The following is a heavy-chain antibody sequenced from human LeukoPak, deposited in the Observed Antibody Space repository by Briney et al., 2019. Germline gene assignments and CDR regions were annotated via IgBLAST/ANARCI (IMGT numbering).Heavy chain of an antibody. D-gene: IGHD6-25*01. CDR2: IYYTGVT. CDR1: GTSNTSSY. V-gene: IGHV4-59*01. CDR3: ARTARLPNS. J-gene: IGHJ4*02. Sequence: PSETLSLTCTVSGTSNTSSYWSWIRQPPGKGLEHIGYIYYTGVTNYSPSLKSRVTMSLDTSKNQFSLRLTSVTAADTAIYYCARTARLPNSWGQGTLVTVSS.